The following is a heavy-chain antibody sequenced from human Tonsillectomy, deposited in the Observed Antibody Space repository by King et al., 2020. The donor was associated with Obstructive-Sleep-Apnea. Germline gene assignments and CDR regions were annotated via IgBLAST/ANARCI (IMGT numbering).Heavy chain of an antibody. D-gene: IGHD3-3*01. Sequence: VQLVESGAEVKKPGASVKVSCKASGYTFTSYYMHWVRQAPGQGLEWMGIINPSGGSTSYAQKFQGRVTMTRDTSTSTVYMELSSLRSEDTAVYYCARVHYDFWSGYSLFDYWGQGTLVTVSS. J-gene: IGHJ4*02. CDR3: ARVHYDFWSGYSLFDY. CDR2: INPSGGST. V-gene: IGHV1-46*01. CDR1: GYTFTSYY.